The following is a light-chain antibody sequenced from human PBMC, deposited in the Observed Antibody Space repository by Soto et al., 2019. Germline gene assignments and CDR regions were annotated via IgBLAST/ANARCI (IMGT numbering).Light chain of an antibody. Sequence: AIEMTQSPSSLSASVGDTVTLTCRASQGIGKDLAWFQQRQGKAPKLLIFGASGLQTGVPSRFSGSGSATDYTLTISGLQPEDFATYFCLQDFNYPWTFGQGTKVEI. CDR1: QGIGKD. CDR2: GAS. CDR3: LQDFNYPWT. J-gene: IGKJ1*01. V-gene: IGKV1-6*01.